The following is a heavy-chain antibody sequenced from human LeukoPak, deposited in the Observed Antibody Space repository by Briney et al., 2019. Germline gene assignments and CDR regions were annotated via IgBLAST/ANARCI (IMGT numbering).Heavy chain of an antibody. CDR2: IYYSGRT. CDR1: DGSISGYY. V-gene: IGHV4-59*01. J-gene: IGHJ4*02. Sequence: PSETLSLTCTVSDGSISGYYWSWLRQPPGKGLEWIGYIYYSGRTNYNPALKRRVTISIATSKSHFSLNLSSMTAADTAVYYCARFSSSWYLFDFWGQGTLVTVSS. CDR3: ARFSSSWYLFDF. D-gene: IGHD6-13*01.